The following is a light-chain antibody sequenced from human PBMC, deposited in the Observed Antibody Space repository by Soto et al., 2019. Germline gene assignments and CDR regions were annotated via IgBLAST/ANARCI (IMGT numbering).Light chain of an antibody. CDR2: GAS. CDR3: QQFGDT. V-gene: IGKV3-15*01. Sequence: EIVMTQSPATLSVSPGERATLSCRASQSVSSNLARYQQKPGQAPRLLIYGASTRATGIPARFSGSGSGTEFTLTISSLQSEDFAVYYCQQFGDTFGQGTKLEIK. CDR1: QSVSSN. J-gene: IGKJ2*01.